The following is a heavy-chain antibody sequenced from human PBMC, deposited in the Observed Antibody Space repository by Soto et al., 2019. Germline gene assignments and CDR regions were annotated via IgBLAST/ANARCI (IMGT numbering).Heavy chain of an antibody. V-gene: IGHV4-59*01. CDR1: GGSISSYY. CDR3: ARDGVGATRYYGMDV. CDR2: IYYSGST. D-gene: IGHD1-26*01. J-gene: IGHJ6*02. Sequence: SETLSLTCTVSGGSISSYYVSWIRQSAGKGLEWIGYIYYSGSTNYNPSLKSRVTISVDTSKNQFSLKLSSVTAADTAVYYCARDGVGATRYYGMDVWGQGTTVTVSS.